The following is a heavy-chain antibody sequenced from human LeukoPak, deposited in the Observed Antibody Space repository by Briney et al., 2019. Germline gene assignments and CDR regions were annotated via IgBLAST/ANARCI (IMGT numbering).Heavy chain of an antibody. Sequence: SETLSLTCTVSGGSISSSSYYWGWIRQPPGKGLEWIGSIIYSGSTYYNPSLKSRVTISVDTSKNQFSLKLSSVTAADTAVYYCAREVAAAGTSDYWGQGTLVTVSS. CDR2: IIYSGST. V-gene: IGHV4-39*02. D-gene: IGHD6-13*01. CDR3: AREVAAAGTSDY. CDR1: GGSISSSSYY. J-gene: IGHJ4*02.